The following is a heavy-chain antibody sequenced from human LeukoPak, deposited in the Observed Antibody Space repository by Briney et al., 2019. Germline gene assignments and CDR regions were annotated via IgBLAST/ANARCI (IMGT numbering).Heavy chain of an antibody. Sequence: GGSLRLSCAASGFTFSSYSMNWVRQAPGKGLEWVSYISSSSSTIYYADSVKGRFTISRDNAKNSLYLQMNSLRAEDTAVYYCARGRYDSSGYYWVPFDYWGQGTLVTVSS. CDR1: GFTFSSYS. V-gene: IGHV3-48*01. D-gene: IGHD3-22*01. CDR3: ARGRYDSSGYYWVPFDY. J-gene: IGHJ4*02. CDR2: ISSSSSTI.